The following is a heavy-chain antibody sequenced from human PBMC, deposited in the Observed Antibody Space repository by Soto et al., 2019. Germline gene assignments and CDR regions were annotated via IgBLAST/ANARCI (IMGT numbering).Heavy chain of an antibody. V-gene: IGHV3-23*01. D-gene: IGHD1-7*01. CDR3: AKGGMSATTWFTWFDP. CDR1: GFTFNSYA. CDR2: ISASGGSK. Sequence: EVQLLESGGDLVQPGGSLRLSCAASGFTFNSYALAWVRQAPGKGLEWVSTISASGGSKYYADSVEGRFTISRDNSKNTLFLKMNSLRADDTAVYYCAKGGMSATTWFTWFDPWGQGTLVTASS. J-gene: IGHJ5*02.